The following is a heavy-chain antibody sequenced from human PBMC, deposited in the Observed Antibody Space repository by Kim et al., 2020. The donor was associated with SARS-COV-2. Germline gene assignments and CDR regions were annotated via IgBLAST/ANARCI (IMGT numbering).Heavy chain of an antibody. CDR2: YDGSNK. V-gene: IGHV3-33*01. J-gene: IGHJ4*02. Sequence: YDGSNKTYEESVKGRFTISRDNSKNTRYLQMNSLRAEDTAVYYCARDTHWGQGTLVTVSS. CDR3: ARDTH.